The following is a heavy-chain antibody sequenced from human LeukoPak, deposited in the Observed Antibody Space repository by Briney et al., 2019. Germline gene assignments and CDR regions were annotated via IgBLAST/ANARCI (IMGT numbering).Heavy chain of an antibody. CDR3: AKGVATITSLNWYFDL. D-gene: IGHD5-12*01. J-gene: IGHJ2*01. Sequence: GGSLRLSCAASGFTFSSYSANWVRQAPGKGLEWISSISSSSSYIYYADSVKGRFTISRDNAKNSLYLQMNSLRAEDMALYYCAKGVATITSLNWYFDLWGRGTLVTVSS. CDR2: ISSSSSYI. CDR1: GFTFSSYS. V-gene: IGHV3-21*04.